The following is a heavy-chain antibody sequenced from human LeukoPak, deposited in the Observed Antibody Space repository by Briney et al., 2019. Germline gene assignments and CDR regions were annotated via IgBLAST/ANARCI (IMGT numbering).Heavy chain of an antibody. D-gene: IGHD6-13*01. J-gene: IGHJ4*02. V-gene: IGHV4-4*02. CDR2: IFHRGGT. CDR1: GDSISSTNW. Sequence: SETLSLTCAVSGDSISSTNWWSWVRQSPGKGLEWIGEIFHRGGTNYNPPLQSRVTMSVDKSKNQFSLNLTSVTAADTAVYYCARGGAIAAIDLDYWGQGILVTVSP. CDR3: ARGGAIAAIDLDY.